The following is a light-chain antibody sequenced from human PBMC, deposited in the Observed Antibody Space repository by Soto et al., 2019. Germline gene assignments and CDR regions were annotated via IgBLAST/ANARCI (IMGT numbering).Light chain of an antibody. CDR1: RSVDTD. V-gene: IGKV3-15*01. CDR3: QQYHTWPIT. CDR2: ATS. J-gene: IGKJ4*01. Sequence: EILLTQSPATLSVSPGDIATLSCSASRSVDTDLAWYQQKPGRAPRLLVFATSAGATGIPARFSGSGSGTEFTLTISSLQSEDCAIYYCQQYHTWPITFGGGTKVDIK.